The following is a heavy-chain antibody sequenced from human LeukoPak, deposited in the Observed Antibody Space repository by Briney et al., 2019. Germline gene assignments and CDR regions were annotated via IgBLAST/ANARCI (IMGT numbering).Heavy chain of an antibody. J-gene: IGHJ3*02. Sequence: PGGSLRPSCAASGFTFSSYAMSWVRQAPGKGLEWVSAISGSGGSTYYADSVKGRFTISRDNSKNTLYLQMNSLRAEDTAVYYCAKAQRGSSWFCAFDIWGQGTMVTVSS. CDR3: AKAQRGSSWFCAFDI. V-gene: IGHV3-23*01. CDR2: ISGSGGST. D-gene: IGHD6-13*01. CDR1: GFTFSSYA.